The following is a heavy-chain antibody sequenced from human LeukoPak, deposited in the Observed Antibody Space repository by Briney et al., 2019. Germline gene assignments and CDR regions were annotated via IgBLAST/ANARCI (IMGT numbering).Heavy chain of an antibody. D-gene: IGHD1-14*01. V-gene: IGHV4-4*07. CDR1: GTSISIHY. CDR3: ATGESLDY. CDR2: LYTSGST. J-gene: IGHJ4*02. Sequence: PSETLSLTCTVSGTSISIHYRSWIRQPAGKGLEWIVRLYTSGSTKYNPSLKSRVSMSVDTSKNEFSLKLSSVTAADTAVYFCATGESLDYWGQGTLVTVSS.